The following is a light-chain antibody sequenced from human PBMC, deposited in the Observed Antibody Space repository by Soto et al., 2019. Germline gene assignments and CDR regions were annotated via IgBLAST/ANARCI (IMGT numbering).Light chain of an antibody. CDR2: ATS. J-gene: IGKJ4*01. Sequence: EIVITQAPATVSVSPGERASLSCRASQSVSSNLAWYQQKPGQTPRLLIYATSTRATGIPARFSGSGSGTEFTLTISSLQSEDFAVYYCQHYNNWPLTFGGGTKVDIK. CDR1: QSVSSN. CDR3: QHYNNWPLT. V-gene: IGKV3-15*01.